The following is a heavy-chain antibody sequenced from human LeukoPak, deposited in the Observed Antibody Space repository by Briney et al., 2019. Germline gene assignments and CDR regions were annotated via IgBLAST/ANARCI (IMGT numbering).Heavy chain of an antibody. CDR1: GGSISSYY. J-gene: IGHJ4*02. CDR2: ISYSGST. V-gene: IGHV4-59*01. D-gene: IGHD5-12*01. Sequence: PSETLSLTCTVSGGSISSYYWSWIRQPPGKGLEWIGYISYSGSTNYYPSLKRRGAISVDTSKNQFSLKLSSVPAADTAVYYCARGGSGYDSFDYWGQETLVTVSS. CDR3: ARGGSGYDSFDY.